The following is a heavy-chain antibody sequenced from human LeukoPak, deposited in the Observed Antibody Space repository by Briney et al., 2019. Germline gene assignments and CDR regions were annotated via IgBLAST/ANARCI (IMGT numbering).Heavy chain of an antibody. D-gene: IGHD3-22*01. CDR3: AKMPTPIYYDSSGSGDYFDY. CDR1: GFTFSSYW. Sequence: PGGSLRLSCAASGFTFSSYWMSWVRQAPGKGLEWVANIKEDGSEKFYVGSVRGRFTISRDNAKNSLYLQMNSLRPEDTALYYCAKMPTPIYYDSSGSGDYFDYWGQGTLVTVSS. V-gene: IGHV3-7*03. J-gene: IGHJ4*02. CDR2: IKEDGSEK.